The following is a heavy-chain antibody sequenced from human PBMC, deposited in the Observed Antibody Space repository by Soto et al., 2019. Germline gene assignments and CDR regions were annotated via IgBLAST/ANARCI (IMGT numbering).Heavy chain of an antibody. J-gene: IGHJ4*02. V-gene: IGHV3-23*01. CDR3: VEQQVRDRRGFDY. CDR2: ISGSGGST. D-gene: IGHD6-13*01. CDR1: GFTFSNYA. Sequence: EVQLLESGGGLVQPGESLRLSCAVSGFTFSNYAMSWVRQVPGKGLEWVSTISGSGGSTYYADSVKGRFTISRDNSKNTVYLQMNGLRAEDTAVYYCVEQQVRDRRGFDYWGQGTLVTVSS.